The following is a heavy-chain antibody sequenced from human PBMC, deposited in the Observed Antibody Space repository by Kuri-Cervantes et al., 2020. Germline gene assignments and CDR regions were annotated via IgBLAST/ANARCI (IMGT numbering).Heavy chain of an antibody. J-gene: IGHJ6*03. V-gene: IGHV3-23*01. Sequence: GESLKISCAASGFTFSSYAMSWVRQAPGKGLEWVSAISGSGGSTYYTDSVKDRFTISRDNSRNTLYLHLSSLRAEDSAVYYCAKDSLPAAYHYYMDVWGTGTTVTVSS. D-gene: IGHD2-2*01. CDR3: AKDSLPAAYHYYMDV. CDR2: ISGSGGST. CDR1: GFTFSSYA.